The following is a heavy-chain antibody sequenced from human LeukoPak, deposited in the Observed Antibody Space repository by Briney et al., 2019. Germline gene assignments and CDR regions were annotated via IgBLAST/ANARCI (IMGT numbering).Heavy chain of an antibody. CDR1: GGTFSSYA. D-gene: IGHD2-15*01. CDR2: IIPILGIA. J-gene: IGHJ5*02. V-gene: IGHV1-69*04. CDR3: ARANLGRPVGHCSGGSCYSDSSWFDP. Sequence: ASVKVSCKASGGTFSSYAISWVRQAPGQGLEWMGRIIPILGIANYAQKFQGRVTITADKSTSTAYMELSSLRSEDTAVYYCARANLGRPVGHCSGGSCYSDSSWFDPWGQGTLVTVSS.